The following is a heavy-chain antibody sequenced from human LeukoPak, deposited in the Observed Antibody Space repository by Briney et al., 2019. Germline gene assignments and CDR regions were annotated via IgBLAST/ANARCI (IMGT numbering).Heavy chain of an antibody. D-gene: IGHD5-18*01. CDR3: TRGHAAMGDY. CDR1: DFTVTANY. V-gene: IGHV3-53*01. Sequence: GGSLRLSCAPSDFTVTANYMTWVRQAPRKGLECVSVLHSNDDTYYAASVRGRFTISRDSSNHMLYLQMNSLRAEDTAVYYCTRGHAAMGDYWGQGTLVTVSS. J-gene: IGHJ4*02. CDR2: LHSNDDT.